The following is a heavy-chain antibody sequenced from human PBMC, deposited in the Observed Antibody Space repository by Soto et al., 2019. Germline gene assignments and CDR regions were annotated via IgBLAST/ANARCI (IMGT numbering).Heavy chain of an antibody. CDR3: AKKVTIYAVDPADY. Sequence: GGSLRLSCAASGFTFSDFGMSLVRQAPGKGLEWVSVISGSGDSTYYAASVKGRFTLSRDNSKNTLYLQMNSVTVADTAVYYCAKKVTIYAVDPADYWGQGTKVTVPS. V-gene: IGHV3-23*01. J-gene: IGHJ4*02. CDR1: GFTFSDFG. D-gene: IGHD3-3*01. CDR2: ISGSGDST.